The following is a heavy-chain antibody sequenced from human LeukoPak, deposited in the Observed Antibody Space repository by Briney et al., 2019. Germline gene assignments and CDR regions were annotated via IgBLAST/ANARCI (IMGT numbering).Heavy chain of an antibody. D-gene: IGHD1-26*01. CDR1: GGSISSGSYY. CDR2: IYYSGIT. J-gene: IGHJ3*02. CDR3: ARAGRWEGRPHAFDI. V-gene: IGHV4-61*01. Sequence: SETLSLTCTVSGGSISSGSYYWNWIRQPPGKGLEWIGYIYYSGITNYNPSLKSRVTISVGTSKSQFSLTLTSVTAADTALYYCARAGRWEGRPHAFDIWGQGTMVTVSS.